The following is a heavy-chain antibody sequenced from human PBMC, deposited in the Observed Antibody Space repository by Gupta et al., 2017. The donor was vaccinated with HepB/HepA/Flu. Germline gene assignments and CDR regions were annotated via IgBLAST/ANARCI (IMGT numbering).Heavy chain of an antibody. CDR3: AKSLWGGFDY. J-gene: IGHJ4*02. CDR2: IGGTGVDT. CDR1: GFTFCTYA. Sequence: EVQPFESGGGFVPPWGSLRPSCPAPGFTFCTYAMMWVRQAPGKGLEWVSGIGGTGVDTQYADSVKGRFTMSRDNAKNTLYLQMNSLRAEDTAVYYCAKSLWGGFDYWGPGTLVTVSS. D-gene: IGHD3-10*01. V-gene: IGHV3-23*01.